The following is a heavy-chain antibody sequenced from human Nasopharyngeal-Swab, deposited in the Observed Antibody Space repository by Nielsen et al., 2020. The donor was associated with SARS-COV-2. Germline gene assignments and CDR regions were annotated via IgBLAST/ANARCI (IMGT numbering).Heavy chain of an antibody. J-gene: IGHJ4*02. V-gene: IGHV3-30-3*01. CDR2: ISYDGSNK. CDR3: ARVGTTGTTAFDY. D-gene: IGHD1-1*01. Sequence: VRQAPGKGLEWVAVISYDGSNKYYADSVKGRFTISRDNSKNTLYLQMNSLRAEDTAVYYCARVGTTGTTAFDYWGQGTLVTVSS.